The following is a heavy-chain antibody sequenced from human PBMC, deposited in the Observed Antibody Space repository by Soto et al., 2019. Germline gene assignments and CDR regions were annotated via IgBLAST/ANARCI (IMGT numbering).Heavy chain of an antibody. Sequence: QITLKESGPTLVKPTQTLTLTCTFSGFSRSTSGVGVGWIRQPPGKALERLALIYWDDDKRYSPSLKSRLTINKDTSKNHVVLTMTIMDPVDTATYYCAREVDGTLDYWGQGTLVTVS. J-gene: IGHJ4*02. V-gene: IGHV2-5*02. CDR2: IYWDDDK. CDR1: GFSRSTSGVG. D-gene: IGHD1-26*01. CDR3: AREVDGTLDY.